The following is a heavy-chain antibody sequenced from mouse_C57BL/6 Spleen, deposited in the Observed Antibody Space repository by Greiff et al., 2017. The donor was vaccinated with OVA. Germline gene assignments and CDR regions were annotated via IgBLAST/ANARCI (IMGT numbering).Heavy chain of an antibody. Sequence: VQGVESGPGLVAPSQSLSITCTVSGFSLTSYGVHWVRQPPGKGLEWLVVIWSDGSTTYNSALKSRLSISKDNPKSQVFLKMNRLQTDDTAMYYCARHGGGGLRRGYYAMDYWGQGTSVTVSS. CDR3: ARHGGGGLRRGYYAMDY. V-gene: IGHV2-6-1*01. J-gene: IGHJ4*01. CDR2: IWSDGST. CDR1: GFSLTSYG. D-gene: IGHD2-4*01.